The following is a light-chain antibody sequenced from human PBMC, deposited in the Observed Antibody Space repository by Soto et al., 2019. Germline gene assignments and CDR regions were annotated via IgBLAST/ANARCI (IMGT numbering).Light chain of an antibody. V-gene: IGKV3-15*01. CDR3: QQYNDWPPT. CDR2: EAS. Sequence: EIVMTQSPDTLSVSPWERATLSCRASRSVSSNLAWYQHKPGQAPRLLIFEASTRATGIPVRFSGSGSGTEFTLTIGSLQSEDSAVYYCQQYNDWPPTLGQGTKVDIK. CDR1: RSVSSN. J-gene: IGKJ1*01.